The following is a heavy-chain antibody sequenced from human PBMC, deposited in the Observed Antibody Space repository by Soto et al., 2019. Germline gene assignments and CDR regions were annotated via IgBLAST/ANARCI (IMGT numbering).Heavy chain of an antibody. D-gene: IGHD6-19*01. V-gene: IGHV3-33*01. Sequence: QVQLVESGGGVVQPGRSLRLSCAASGFTFSTYGMHWIRQAPGKGLQWVALIWYDGSNEYYVDSVKGRFTISRDNSKNTLYLQMNSLRAEDTAVYYCAREEYSSGTGYLQDWGQGTLVTVSS. CDR3: AREEYSSGTGYLQD. CDR2: IWYDGSNE. CDR1: GFTFSTYG. J-gene: IGHJ1*01.